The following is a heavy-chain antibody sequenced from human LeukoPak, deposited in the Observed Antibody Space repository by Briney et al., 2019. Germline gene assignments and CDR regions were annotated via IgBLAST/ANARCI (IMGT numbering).Heavy chain of an antibody. V-gene: IGHV3-48*04. CDR3: ARALGPIEH. Sequence: GGSLRLSCAASGFTFSSDAMSWLRQVPGKGLEWVSYMSSTGSTIFYADSVKGRFNISRDNAKKALYLQMNSLRVEDNGVYYCARALGPIEHWGRGTLVTVSS. CDR1: GFTFSSDA. J-gene: IGHJ4*02. D-gene: IGHD3-10*01. CDR2: MSSTGSTI.